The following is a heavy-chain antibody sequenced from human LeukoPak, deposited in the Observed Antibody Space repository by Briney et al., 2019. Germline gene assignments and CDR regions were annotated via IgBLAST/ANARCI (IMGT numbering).Heavy chain of an antibody. CDR1: GYTFNSYQ. D-gene: IGHD6-19*01. J-gene: IGHJ4*02. V-gene: IGHV1-46*02. CDR2: INPSGGST. CDR3: ARDRGDSGGWKYFDY. Sequence: ASVKVSCKASGYTFNSYQMHWVRQAPGQGLEWMGIINPSGGSTSYGQKFRGRVTMTRDTSTSTVYMELSSLRSEDTALYYCARDRGDSGGWKYFDYWGQGTLVTVSS.